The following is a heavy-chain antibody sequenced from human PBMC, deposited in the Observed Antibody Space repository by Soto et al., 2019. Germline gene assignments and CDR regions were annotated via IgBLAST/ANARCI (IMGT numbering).Heavy chain of an antibody. CDR2: IRGFSPYT. Sequence: GGSLRLSCVASGFTFRTYTINWVRQAPGKGLEWVSGIRGFSPYTFYAESVKGRFTISRDNAKNSLYLQMNSLRADDTAVYYCATLSSTWPTGGDYWGQGALVTVSS. J-gene: IGHJ4*02. V-gene: IGHV3-21*04. D-gene: IGHD6-13*01. CDR3: ATLSSTWPTGGDY. CDR1: GFTFRTYT.